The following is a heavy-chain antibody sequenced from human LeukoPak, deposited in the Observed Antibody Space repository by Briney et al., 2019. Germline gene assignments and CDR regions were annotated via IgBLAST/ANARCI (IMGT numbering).Heavy chain of an antibody. CDR3: ATHDYGGHWYFDL. CDR1: GFTFTSSA. Sequence: SVKVSCKASGFTFTSSAMQWVRQARGQRLEWIGWIVVGSGNTNYAQKFQERVTITRDMSTSTAYMELSSLRSEDTAVYYCATHDYGGHWYFDLWGRGTLVTVSS. J-gene: IGHJ2*01. V-gene: IGHV1-58*02. D-gene: IGHD4-23*01. CDR2: IVVGSGNT.